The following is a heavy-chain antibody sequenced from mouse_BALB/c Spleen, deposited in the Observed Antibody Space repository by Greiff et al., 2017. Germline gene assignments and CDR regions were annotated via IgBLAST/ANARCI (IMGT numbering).Heavy chain of an antibody. D-gene: IGHD1-1*01. CDR2: ISSGGSYT. Sequence: EVQLVESGGDLVKPGGSLKLSCAASGFTFSSYGMSWVRQTPDKRLEWVATISSGGSYTYYPDSVKGRFTISRDNAKNTLYLQMSSLKSEDTAMYYCARWDYGSSPFFDYWGQGTTLTVSS. CDR1: GFTFSSYG. V-gene: IGHV5-6*01. J-gene: IGHJ2*01. CDR3: ARWDYGSSPFFDY.